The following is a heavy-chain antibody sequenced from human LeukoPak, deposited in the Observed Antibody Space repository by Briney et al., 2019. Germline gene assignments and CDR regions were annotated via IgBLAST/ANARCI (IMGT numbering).Heavy chain of an antibody. V-gene: IGHV3-21*01. CDR2: ISSSSSYI. J-gene: IGHJ6*03. Sequence: GGSLRLSCAASGFTFSSYSMNWVRQAPGKGLEWVSSISSSSSYIYYADSVKGRFTISRDNAKNSLYLQMNSLRAEDTAVYYCARADLGYCSGGSCYSRGYYYYYYMDVWGKGTTVTVSS. D-gene: IGHD2-15*01. CDR1: GFTFSSYS. CDR3: ARADLGYCSGGSCYSRGYYYYYYMDV.